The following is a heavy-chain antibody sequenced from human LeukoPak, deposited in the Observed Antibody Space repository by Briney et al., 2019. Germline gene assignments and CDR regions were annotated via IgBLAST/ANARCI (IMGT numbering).Heavy chain of an antibody. J-gene: IGHJ4*02. CDR2: IYYSGNT. V-gene: IGHV4-59*01. CDR3: ARDLLGIAVVAKGGDY. CDR1: GGSISSYY. D-gene: IGHD6-19*01. Sequence: SETLSLTCAVYGGSISSYYRSWIRQPPGKGLEWIGYIYYSGNTKYNPSLKSRVTISVDTSKNQFSLKLSSVTAADTAVYYCARDLLGIAVVAKGGDYWGQGTLVTVSS.